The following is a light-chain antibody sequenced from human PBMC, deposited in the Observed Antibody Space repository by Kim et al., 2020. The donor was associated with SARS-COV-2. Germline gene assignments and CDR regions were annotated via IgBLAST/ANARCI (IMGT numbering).Light chain of an antibody. J-gene: IGKJ2*01. CDR1: QSISRW. Sequence: DIQMTQSPSTLSASVGDRVTITCRASQSISRWLAWYQQKPGKAPKVLISKASTLETGVPSRFSGSGSGTEFTITISSLQPDDFATYYSQQYRNLYTFGQGTKLEIK. CDR3: QQYRNLYT. V-gene: IGKV1-5*03. CDR2: KAS.